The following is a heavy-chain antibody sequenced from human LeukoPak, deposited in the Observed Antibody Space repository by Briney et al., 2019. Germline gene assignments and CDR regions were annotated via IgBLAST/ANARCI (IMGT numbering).Heavy chain of an antibody. Sequence: GGSLRLSCAASGFTFDDYAMHWVRQAPGKGLEWVSGISWNSGSIGYADSVKGRFTISRDNAKNSLYLQMNSLRAEDMALYYCAKDSNWGSAGFDYWGQGTLVTVSS. D-gene: IGHD7-27*01. V-gene: IGHV3-9*03. J-gene: IGHJ4*02. CDR1: GFTFDDYA. CDR3: AKDSNWGSAGFDY. CDR2: ISWNSGSI.